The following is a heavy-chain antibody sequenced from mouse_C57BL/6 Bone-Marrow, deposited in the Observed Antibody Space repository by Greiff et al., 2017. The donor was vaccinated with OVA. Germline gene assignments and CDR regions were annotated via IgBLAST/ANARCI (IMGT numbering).Heavy chain of an antibody. Sequence: VQLQQSGAELVRPGASVKLSCTASGFNIKDYYMHWVKQRPEQGLEWIGRIDPEDGDTEYASKFKGKSTITADTSSNTAYLQLSSLTSEDTAVYYCSAWGYYGSSHWYFDVWGTGTTVTVSS. CDR1: GFNIKDYY. J-gene: IGHJ1*03. V-gene: IGHV14-1*01. D-gene: IGHD1-1*01. CDR3: SAWGYYGSSHWYFDV. CDR2: IDPEDGDT.